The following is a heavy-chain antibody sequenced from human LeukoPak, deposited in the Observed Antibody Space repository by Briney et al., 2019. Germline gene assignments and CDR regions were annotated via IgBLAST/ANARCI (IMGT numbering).Heavy chain of an antibody. CDR1: GGSFSGYY. CDR3: ARRATDY. Sequence: SETLSLTCAVYGGSFSGYYWSWIRQPPGKGLEWIGEINHSGSTNYNPSLKSRVTISVDTSKNQFSLKLSSVTAADTAVYYCARRATDYWGRGTLVTVSS. CDR2: INHSGST. J-gene: IGHJ4*02. V-gene: IGHV4-34*01.